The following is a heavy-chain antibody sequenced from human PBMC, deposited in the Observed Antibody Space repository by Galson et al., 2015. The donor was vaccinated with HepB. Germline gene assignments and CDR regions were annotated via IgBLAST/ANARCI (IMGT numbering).Heavy chain of an antibody. CDR1: GYSFTSYW. CDR3: ARSAIAARPTQNYDY. V-gene: IGHV5-10-1*01. D-gene: IGHD6-6*01. Sequence: QSGAEVKKPGESLRISCKGSGYSFTSYWISWVRQMPGKGLEWMGRIDPSDSYTNYSPSFQGHVTISADKSISTAYLQWSSLKASDTAMYYCARSAIAARPTQNYDYWGQGTLVTVSS. CDR2: IDPSDSYT. J-gene: IGHJ4*02.